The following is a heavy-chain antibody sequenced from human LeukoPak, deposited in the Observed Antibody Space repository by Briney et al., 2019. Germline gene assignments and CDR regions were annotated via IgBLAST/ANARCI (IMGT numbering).Heavy chain of an antibody. CDR3: ARSIVATTRFDY. V-gene: IGHV1-2*02. CDR2: TNTNSGGT. J-gene: IGHJ4*02. Sequence: ASVTVSCKASGYTFTGYYMHWVRQAHGQGLERMGWTNTNSGGTNYAQTFQGRVTMTRDTSISTDYLELSRLRSDDTAVYYCARSIVATTRFDYWGQGTLVTVSS. CDR1: GYTFTGYY. D-gene: IGHD5-12*01.